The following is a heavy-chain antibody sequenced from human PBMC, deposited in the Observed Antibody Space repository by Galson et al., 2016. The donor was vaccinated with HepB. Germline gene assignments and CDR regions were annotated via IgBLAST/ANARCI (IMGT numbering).Heavy chain of an antibody. Sequence: QSGAEVKKPGESLRISCKGSGYSFTNYWISWVRQMPGKGLEWLGRIDPSDSYTNYSPSFQGHVTMTRDTSISTASMELSRLRSDDTAVYYCARGPLGYYYDRSGSLDFWGQGTLVTVSS. J-gene: IGHJ4*02. V-gene: IGHV5-10-1*01. CDR2: IDPSDSYT. CDR3: ARGPLGYYYDRSGSLDF. D-gene: IGHD3-22*01. CDR1: GYSFTNYW.